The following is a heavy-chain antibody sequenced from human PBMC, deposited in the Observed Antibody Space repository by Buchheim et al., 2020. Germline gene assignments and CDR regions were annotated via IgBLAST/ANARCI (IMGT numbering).Heavy chain of an antibody. CDR1: GFTFSGYS. CDR3: VKDPNWGFY. J-gene: IGHJ4*02. V-gene: IGHV3-23*01. CDR2: ISESGDTT. D-gene: IGHD7-27*01. Sequence: EEQLLESGGGLVQPGGSLRLSCVASGFTFSGYSMSWVRQAPGKGLEWVSTISESGDTTYYADSVKGRFTISRDNSKNTLYLQVNSLRVDDTALYYCVKDPNWGFYWGQGTL.